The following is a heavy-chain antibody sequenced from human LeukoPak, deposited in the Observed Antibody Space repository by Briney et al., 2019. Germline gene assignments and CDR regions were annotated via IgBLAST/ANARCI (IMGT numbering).Heavy chain of an antibody. D-gene: IGHD4-17*01. V-gene: IGHV4-59*01. CDR2: IYYSGST. J-gene: IGHJ4*02. CDR3: ARSDYGPPFDY. CDR1: GGSISSYY. Sequence: PSETLSLTCTVSGGSISSYYWSWIRQPPGKGLEWIGYIYYSGSTNYNPSLKSRVTISVDTPKNQFSLKLSSVTAADTAVYYCARSDYGPPFDYWGQGTLVTVSS.